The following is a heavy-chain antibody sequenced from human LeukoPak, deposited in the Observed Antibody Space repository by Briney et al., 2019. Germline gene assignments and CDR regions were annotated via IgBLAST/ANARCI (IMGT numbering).Heavy chain of an antibody. Sequence: SETLSLTCTVSGCSISSYYWSWIRQPPGKGLEWIGYIYYSGSTNYNPSLKSRVTLSVDTSKNQFSLKPSSVTAADTAVYYCARHAKQWLLFDYWGQGTLVTVSS. J-gene: IGHJ4*02. CDR1: GCSISSYY. CDR3: ARHAKQWLLFDY. V-gene: IGHV4-59*01. D-gene: IGHD6-19*01. CDR2: IYYSGST.